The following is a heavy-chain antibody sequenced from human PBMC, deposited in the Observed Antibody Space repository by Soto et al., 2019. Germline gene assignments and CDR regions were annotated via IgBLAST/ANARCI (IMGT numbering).Heavy chain of an antibody. CDR2: ISAYDGNT. D-gene: IGHD6-13*01. CDR3: ARERDDSRWSSVECLQY. J-gene: IGHJ1*01. CDR1: GYTFYNYG. Sequence: ASVEVSCKASGYTFYNYGINWVRQAPGQGLEWMGWISAYDGNTSYLEKLQGRVTVTTDTSTSKAYMELRSLRFDDTAVYYYARERDDSRWSSVECLQYWGQGTMVTFSS. V-gene: IGHV1-18*01.